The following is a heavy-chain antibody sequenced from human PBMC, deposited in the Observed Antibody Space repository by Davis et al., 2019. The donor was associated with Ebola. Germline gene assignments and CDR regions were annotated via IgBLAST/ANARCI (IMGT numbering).Heavy chain of an antibody. V-gene: IGHV3-48*01. D-gene: IGHD3-16*01. J-gene: IGHJ3*01. Sequence: PGGSLRLSCAASGFTLSGYSMNWVRQAPGKGPEWLSYISGFSSRIYYADSVKGRFTISRDTSKNTLYLQMNSLRADDTAVYFCAKEMRGLGAFDLWGQGTLVTVAS. CDR1: GFTLSGYS. CDR2: ISGFSSRI. CDR3: AKEMRGLGAFDL.